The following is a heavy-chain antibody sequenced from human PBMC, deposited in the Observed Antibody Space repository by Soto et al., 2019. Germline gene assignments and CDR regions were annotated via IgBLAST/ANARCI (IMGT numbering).Heavy chain of an antibody. J-gene: IGHJ4*02. V-gene: IGHV3-23*01. CDR2: ISVGGGSI. CDR1: GFTFRSNA. CDR3: AKGIVGVTTSYFEY. D-gene: IGHD1-26*01. Sequence: GGSLKLSCAATGFTFRSNALSWVRQAPGKGLEWVSSISVGGGSIYSADSVKGRFTTSRDNSKNTLYLQMNSLRAEDTAVYYCAKGIVGVTTSYFEYWGQGT.